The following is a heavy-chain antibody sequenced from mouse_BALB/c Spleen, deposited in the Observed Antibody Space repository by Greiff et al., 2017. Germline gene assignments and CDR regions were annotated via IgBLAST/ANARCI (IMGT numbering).Heavy chain of an antibody. Sequence: EVHLVESGTVLARPGASVKMSCKASGYTFTSYWMHWVKQRPGQGLEWIGAIYPGNSDTSYNQKFKGKAKLTAVTSTSTAYMELSSLTNEDSAVYYCTRGDYDVYAMDYWGQGTSVTVSS. CDR3: TRGDYDVYAMDY. CDR1: GYTFTSYW. J-gene: IGHJ4*01. D-gene: IGHD2-4*01. V-gene: IGHV1-5*01. CDR2: IYPGNSDT.